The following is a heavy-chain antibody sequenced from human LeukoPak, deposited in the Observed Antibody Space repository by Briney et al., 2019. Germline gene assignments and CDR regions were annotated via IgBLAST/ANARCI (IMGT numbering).Heavy chain of an antibody. V-gene: IGHV3-21*01. J-gene: IGHJ4*02. CDR1: GFTFSSYS. D-gene: IGHD1-26*01. CDR2: ISSSSSYI. CDR3: ARDLSGSYPGVDY. Sequence: GGSLRLSCAASGFTFSSYSMNWVRQAPGKGLEWVSSISSSSSYIYYADSVKGRFTISRDNAKNSLYLQMNGLRAEDTAVYYCARDLSGSYPGVDYWGQGTLVTVSS.